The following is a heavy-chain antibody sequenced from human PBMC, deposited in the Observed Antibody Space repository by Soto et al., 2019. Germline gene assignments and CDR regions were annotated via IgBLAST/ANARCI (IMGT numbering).Heavy chain of an antibody. J-gene: IGHJ6*02. V-gene: IGHV1-24*01. CDR2: FDPEDGET. CDR1: GYTLTELS. Sequence: ASVKVSCKVSGYTLTELSMHWVRQAPGKGLEWMGGFDPEDGETIYAQKFQGRVTMTEDTSTDTAYMELSGLRSEDTAVYYCATDPLPVLAAAGPHNYYGMDVWGQGTTVTVSS. D-gene: IGHD6-13*01. CDR3: ATDPLPVLAAAGPHNYYGMDV.